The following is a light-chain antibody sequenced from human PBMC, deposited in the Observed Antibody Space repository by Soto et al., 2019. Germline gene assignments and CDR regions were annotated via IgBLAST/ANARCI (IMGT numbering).Light chain of an antibody. Sequence: IVITQSASTVSVSPGERATLSCRASQSVSSNLAWYQQKPGQAPRLLIYGASTRATGIPARFSGSGSGTDFTLTISSLQPEDFATYYCLQDYYYPYTFGQGTKVDIK. J-gene: IGKJ2*01. CDR1: QSVSSN. CDR3: LQDYYYPYT. V-gene: IGKV3-15*01. CDR2: GAS.